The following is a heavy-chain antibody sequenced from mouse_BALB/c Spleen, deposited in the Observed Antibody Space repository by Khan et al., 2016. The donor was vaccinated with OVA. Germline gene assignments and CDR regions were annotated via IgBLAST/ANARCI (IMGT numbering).Heavy chain of an antibody. CDR3: ARGDYYGSSSVAY. V-gene: IGHV1S34*01. Sequence: LVKTGASVKISCKASGYSFTGYYMHWVKQSHGKSLEWIGYISCYNGSTTYNQKFKGKATFTVDTSSSTVYMQFNSLTSEDSAVDYGARGDYYGSSSVAYWGQGTLVTVAA. J-gene: IGHJ3*01. CDR1: GYSFTGYY. CDR2: ISCYNGST. D-gene: IGHD1-1*01.